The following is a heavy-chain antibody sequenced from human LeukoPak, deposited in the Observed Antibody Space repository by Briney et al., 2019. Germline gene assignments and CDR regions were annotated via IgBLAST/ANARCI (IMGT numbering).Heavy chain of an antibody. V-gene: IGHV3-21*01. D-gene: IGHD2-21*02. Sequence: GSLRLSCAASGFTFSSYSMNWVRQAPGKGLGWVSSISSSSSYIYYADSVKGRFTISRDNAKNSLYLQMNSLRAEDTAVYYCASSRVTTRFDYWGQGTLVTVSS. J-gene: IGHJ4*02. CDR1: GFTFSSYS. CDR2: ISSSSSYI. CDR3: ASSRVTTRFDY.